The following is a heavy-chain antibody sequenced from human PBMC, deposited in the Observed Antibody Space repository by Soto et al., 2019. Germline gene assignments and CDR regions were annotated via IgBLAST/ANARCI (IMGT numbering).Heavy chain of an antibody. D-gene: IGHD6-13*01. V-gene: IGHV4-34*01. CDR2: INHSGST. J-gene: IGHJ4*02. CDR1: GGSFSGYY. CDR3: ARQRGSWYFGY. Sequence: QVQLQQWGAGLLKPSETLSLTCAVYGGSFSGYYWSWIRQPPGKGLEWIGEINHSGSTNYNPSLKSRVTISVDTSKNQFSLKLSSVTAADTAVYYCARQRGSWYFGYWGQGTLVTVSS.